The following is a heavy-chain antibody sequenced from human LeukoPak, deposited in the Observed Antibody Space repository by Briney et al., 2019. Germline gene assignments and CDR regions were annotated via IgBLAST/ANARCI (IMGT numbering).Heavy chain of an antibody. D-gene: IGHD4-17*01. V-gene: IGHV4-39*01. CDR3: ARQNDDYGDLTYSWFDP. CDR1: GGSISSSSYY. Sequence: SETLSLTCTVSGGSISSSSYYWGWIRQPPGKGLEWVGSIYYSGSTYYNPSLKSRVTISVDTSKNQFSLKLCSVTAADTAVYYCARQNDDYGDLTYSWFDPWGQGTLVTVSS. J-gene: IGHJ5*02. CDR2: IYYSGST.